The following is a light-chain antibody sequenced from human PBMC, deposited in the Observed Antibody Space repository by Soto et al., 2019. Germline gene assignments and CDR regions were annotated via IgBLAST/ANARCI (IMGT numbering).Light chain of an antibody. CDR2: EVS. V-gene: IGKV2-30*02. Sequence: DVVMTQSPLSLPVTLGQPASISCRSSQSLIHSDGSTYLSWFQQRPGRYPRRLIYEVSDRDSGVPDRFSGSGSGTDFTLKISRVEAEDVGVYYCMQGTHWPWTFGQGTEVEIK. J-gene: IGKJ1*01. CDR3: MQGTHWPWT. CDR1: QSLIHSDGSTY.